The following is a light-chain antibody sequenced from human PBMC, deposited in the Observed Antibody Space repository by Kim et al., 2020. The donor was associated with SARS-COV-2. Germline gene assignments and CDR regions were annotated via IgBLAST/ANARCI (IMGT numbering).Light chain of an antibody. CDR2: RNN. J-gene: IGLJ3*02. Sequence: QAGLTQPPSVSKGLRQTATLTCTGNSNIVGNQGAAWLQQHQGHPPKLLSYRNNNRPSGISERFSASRSGNTASLTITGLQPEDEADYYCSALDSSLSARSVFGGGTQLTVL. CDR3: SALDSSLSARSV. CDR1: SNIVGNQG. V-gene: IGLV10-54*02.